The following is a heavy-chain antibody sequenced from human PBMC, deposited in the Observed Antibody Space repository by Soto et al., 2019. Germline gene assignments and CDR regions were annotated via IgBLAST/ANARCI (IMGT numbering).Heavy chain of an antibody. CDR3: AKGIRAQEGMDV. CDR2: ISGSGGST. V-gene: IGHV3-23*01. J-gene: IGHJ6*02. Sequence: EVQLLESGGGLVQPGGSLRLSCEASGFTFSSYAMSWVRQAPGKGLEWVSAISGSGGSTYYADSVKGRFTISRDNSKNTLYMQMNSLSAEDTAVYYCAKGIRAQEGMDVWGQGNTVTVSS. CDR1: GFTFSSYA.